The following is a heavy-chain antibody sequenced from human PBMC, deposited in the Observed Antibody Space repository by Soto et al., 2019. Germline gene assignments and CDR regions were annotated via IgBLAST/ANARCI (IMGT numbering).Heavy chain of an antibody. J-gene: IGHJ4*02. CDR1: GFTFSIYG. CDR3: AKRDQQC. V-gene: IGHV3-23*01. D-gene: IGHD6-19*01. Sequence: EAQLLESGGDLVQSGGSLRLSCAASGFTFSIYGMTWVRQARGKGLEWVSAISGSGGSTYYADSVKGRFTISRDNSNNTLYLQMNSLRVEDTAVYYCAKRDQQCWGQGTLVTVSS. CDR2: ISGSGGST.